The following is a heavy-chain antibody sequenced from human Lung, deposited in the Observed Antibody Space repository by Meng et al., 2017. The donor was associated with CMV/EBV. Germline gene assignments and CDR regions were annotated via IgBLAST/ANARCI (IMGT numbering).Heavy chain of an antibody. V-gene: IGHV1-3*01. J-gene: IGHJ4*02. D-gene: IGHD2-15*01. Sequence: QVQLVQSGAEVKRPGAPVKVSCKASGYTFTHYPIHWVRQAPGQGLEWMGWFVNYVDTYPAPKFQGRVTMTTDTHTNTAFMELRSLTSDDTAVYYCASGTPGRSYCDYWGQGTLVTVSS. CDR2: FVNYVDT. CDR3: ASGTPGRSYCDY. CDR1: GYTFTHYP.